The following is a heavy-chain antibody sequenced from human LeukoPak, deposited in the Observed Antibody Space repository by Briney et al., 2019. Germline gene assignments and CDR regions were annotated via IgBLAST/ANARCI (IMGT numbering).Heavy chain of an antibody. D-gene: IGHD6-6*01. J-gene: IGHJ3*02. Sequence: IYYSASTNYNPSLNSRVTISVDTSKNQFSLKLSSVTAADTAVYYCARDNIEYSSSPGAFDIWGQGTMVTVSS. CDR3: ARDNIEYSSSPGAFDI. V-gene: IGHV4-59*01. CDR2: IYYSAST.